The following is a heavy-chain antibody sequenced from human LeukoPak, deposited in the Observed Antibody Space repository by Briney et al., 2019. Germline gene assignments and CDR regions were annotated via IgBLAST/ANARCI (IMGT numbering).Heavy chain of an antibody. V-gene: IGHV3-23*01. Sequence: GGSLRLSCAASGFTFSSYAMSWVRQAPGKGLEWVSVISVSGANTYYADSVKGRFTISRDNSKNTLYLQMNSLRAEDTAVYYCAKDLGGYYAFDIWGQGTMVTVSS. CDR3: AKDLGGYYAFDI. D-gene: IGHD2/OR15-2a*01. J-gene: IGHJ3*02. CDR2: ISVSGANT. CDR1: GFTFSSYA.